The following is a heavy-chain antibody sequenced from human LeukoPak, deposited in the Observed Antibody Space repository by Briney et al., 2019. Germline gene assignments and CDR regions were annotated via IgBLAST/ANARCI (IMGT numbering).Heavy chain of an antibody. CDR2: ISSSSSYI. Sequence: GGSLRLSCAASGFTFSSYSMNSVRQAPGKGLEWVSSISSSSSYIYYADSVKGRFTISRDNAKNSLYLQMNSLRAEDTAVYYCATSPSLNYYDSSGYREGYWGQGTLVTVSS. D-gene: IGHD3-22*01. J-gene: IGHJ4*02. CDR3: ATSPSLNYYDSSGYREGY. V-gene: IGHV3-21*01. CDR1: GFTFSSYS.